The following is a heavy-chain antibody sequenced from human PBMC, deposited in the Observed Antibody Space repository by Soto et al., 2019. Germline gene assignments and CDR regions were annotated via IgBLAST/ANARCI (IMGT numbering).Heavy chain of an antibody. Sequence: QVHLVQSGAEVKKPGSSVRVSCKASGGTFGTYSITWVRQGPGQGLEWMGRRLPYTYRSDYSPKFQGRVEISADKSTTTAYMDLTSLTSEDTAVYYCAREAGRGWDVWGQGPTVRVSS. CDR1: GGTFGTYS. V-gene: IGHV1-69*08. CDR3: AREAGRGWDV. D-gene: IGHD3-10*01. CDR2: RLPYTYRS. J-gene: IGHJ6*02.